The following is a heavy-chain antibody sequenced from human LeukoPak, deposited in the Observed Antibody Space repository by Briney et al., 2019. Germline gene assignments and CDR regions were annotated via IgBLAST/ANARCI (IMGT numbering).Heavy chain of an antibody. CDR2: INPSGGST. J-gene: IGHJ5*02. V-gene: IGHV1-46*01. Sequence: GASVKVSCKASGYTFTSYYMHWVRQAPGQGLEWVGIINPSGGSTSYAQKFQGRVTMTRDTSTSTVYMELSSLRSEDTAVYYCAREAAAAGRSFDPWGQGTLVTVSS. CDR1: GYTFTSYY. D-gene: IGHD6-13*01. CDR3: AREAAAAGRSFDP.